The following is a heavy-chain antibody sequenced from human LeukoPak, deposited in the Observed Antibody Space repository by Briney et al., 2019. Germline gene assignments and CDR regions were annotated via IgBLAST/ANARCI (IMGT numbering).Heavy chain of an antibody. CDR3: AKDQGGWYYYYGMDV. CDR2: ISGSGGST. V-gene: IGHV3-23*01. Sequence: GGSLRLSCAASGFTFSSYAMSWVRQAPGKGPEWVSAISGSGGSTYYADSVKGRFTISRDNSKNTLYLQMNSLRAEDTAVYYCAKDQGGWYYYYGMDVWGQGTTVTVSS. D-gene: IGHD2-15*01. CDR1: GFTFSSYA. J-gene: IGHJ6*02.